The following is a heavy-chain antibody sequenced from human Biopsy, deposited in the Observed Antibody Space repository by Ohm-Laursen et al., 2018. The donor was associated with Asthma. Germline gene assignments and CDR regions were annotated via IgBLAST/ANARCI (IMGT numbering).Heavy chain of an antibody. CDR1: RFTYE. D-gene: IGHD6-19*01. J-gene: IGHJ4*02. CDR2: ISYDGSSI. Sequence: SLRLSCAASRFTYEMHCVRQAPGKGLEWVAVISYDGSSIYYADSVKGRFTISRDNSKNTLSLQMNSLTAEDTAVYYCAKEGVAATHIEDWGQGTLVTVSS. CDR3: AKEGVAATHIED. V-gene: IGHV3-30*04.